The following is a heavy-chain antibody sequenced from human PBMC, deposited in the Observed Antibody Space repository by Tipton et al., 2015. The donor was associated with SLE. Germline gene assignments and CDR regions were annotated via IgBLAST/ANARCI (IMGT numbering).Heavy chain of an antibody. J-gene: IGHJ4*02. CDR2: MNPSVGQT. Sequence: QSGAEVKKPGASVKVSCKASGYSFTRFHMHWVRQAPGQGLEWMGIMNPSVGQTRYAEKFQDRVTMTRDTSSSTIYMELNSLTSDDTAVYYCARDEKFGPTYYFEYWGQGTLVTVSS. V-gene: IGHV1-46*01. D-gene: IGHD3-10*01. CDR3: ARDEKFGPTYYFEY. CDR1: GYSFTRFH.